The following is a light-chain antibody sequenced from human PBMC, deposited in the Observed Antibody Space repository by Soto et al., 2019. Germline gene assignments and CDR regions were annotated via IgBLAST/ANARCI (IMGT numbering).Light chain of an antibody. CDR2: AAS. V-gene: IGKV1-39*01. J-gene: IGKJ2*01. CDR3: QQSYSTLQT. CDR1: QSISSY. Sequence: DIQMTQSPSSLSASVGDRVTITCRASQSISSYLNWYQQKPGKAPKLLIYAASSLQSGVPSRFSGSGSGTDFTLTISSLQPEDFASYYCQQSYSTLQTFGQVTKLEIK.